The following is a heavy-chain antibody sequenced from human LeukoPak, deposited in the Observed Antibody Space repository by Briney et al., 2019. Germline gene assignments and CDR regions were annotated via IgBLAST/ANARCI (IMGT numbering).Heavy chain of an antibody. CDR1: GFTFSSYA. V-gene: IGHV3-23*01. J-gene: IGHJ4*02. CDR3: AKGPAPIAVAGTYY. D-gene: IGHD6-19*01. CDR2: ISGSVGST. Sequence: PGGSLRLSCAASGFTFSSYAMSWVRQAPGKGLEWVSAISGSVGSTYYADSVKGRFTISRDNSKNTLYLQMNSLRAEDTAVYYCAKGPAPIAVAGTYYWGQGTLVTVSS.